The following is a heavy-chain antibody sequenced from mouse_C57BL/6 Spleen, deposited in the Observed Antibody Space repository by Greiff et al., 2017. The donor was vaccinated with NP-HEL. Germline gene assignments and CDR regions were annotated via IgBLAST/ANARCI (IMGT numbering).Heavy chain of an antibody. V-gene: IGHV1-53*01. D-gene: IGHD2-10*01. J-gene: IGHJ2*01. CDR2: INPSNGGT. CDR3: AREPYYGFDY. Sequence: GQGLEWIGNINPSNGGTNYNEKFKSKATLTVDKSSSTAYMQLSSLTSEDSAVYYCAREPYYGFDYWGQGTTLTVSS.